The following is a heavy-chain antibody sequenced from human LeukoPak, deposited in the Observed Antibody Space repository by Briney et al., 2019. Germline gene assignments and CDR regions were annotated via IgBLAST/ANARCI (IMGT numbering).Heavy chain of an antibody. J-gene: IGHJ4*02. V-gene: IGHV3-30*04. CDR1: GFTFSSYA. CDR3: AKAASYYYDSSGYAYFDY. CDR2: ISYDGSNK. D-gene: IGHD3-22*01. Sequence: GGSLRLSCAASGFTFSSYAMSWVRQAPGKGLEWVAGISYDGSNKYYADSVKGRFTISRDNSKNTLYLQMNSLRAEDTALYYCAKAASYYYDSSGYAYFDYWGQGTLVTVSS.